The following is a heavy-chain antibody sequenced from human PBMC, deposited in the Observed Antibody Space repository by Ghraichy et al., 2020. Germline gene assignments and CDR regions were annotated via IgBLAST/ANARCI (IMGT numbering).Heavy chain of an antibody. CDR1: GGSISSYY. V-gene: IGHV4-59*08. CDR3: ARQSILTGHYGMDV. Sequence: SETLSLTCTVSGGSISSYYWSWIRQPPGKGLEWIGYIYYSGSTNYNPSLKSRVTISVDTSKNQFSLKLSSVTAADTAVYYCARQSILTGHYGMDVWGQGTTVTVSS. CDR2: IYYSGST. J-gene: IGHJ6*02. D-gene: IGHD3-9*01.